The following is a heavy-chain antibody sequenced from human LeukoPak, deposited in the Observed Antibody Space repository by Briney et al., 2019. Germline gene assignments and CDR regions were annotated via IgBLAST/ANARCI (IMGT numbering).Heavy chain of an antibody. CDR1: GFTFSSYE. Sequence: PGGSLRLSCAASGFTFSSYEMNWVRQAPGKGLEWVSYISSSGSTIYYADSVKGRFTISRDNAKNSLYLQMNSLRAEDTAVYYCARAHYDSSGYYRPYFDYWGQGTLVTVSS. CDR3: ARAHYDSSGYYRPYFDY. V-gene: IGHV3-48*03. CDR2: ISSSGSTI. J-gene: IGHJ4*02. D-gene: IGHD3-22*01.